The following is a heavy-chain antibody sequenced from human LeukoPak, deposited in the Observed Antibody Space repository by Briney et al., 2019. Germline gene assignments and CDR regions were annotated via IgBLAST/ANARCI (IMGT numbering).Heavy chain of an antibody. V-gene: IGHV3-23*01. CDR1: GFTSSRYA. CDR3: AKDRRCSGGSCFSDY. J-gene: IGHJ4*02. CDR2: ISGSGGST. D-gene: IGHD2-15*01. Sequence: PGGSLRLSCAASGFTSSRYAMSWVRQAPGKALEWVSAISGSGGSTYYAESVKGRFTIFRDNSKNTLYLQMNSLRAEDTAVYYCAKDRRCSGGSCFSDYWGQGTLVTVSS.